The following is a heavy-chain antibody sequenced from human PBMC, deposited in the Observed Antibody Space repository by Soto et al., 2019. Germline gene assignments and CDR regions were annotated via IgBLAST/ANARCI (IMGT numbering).Heavy chain of an antibody. Sequence: LRLSCAASGFTFSSYEMNWVRQAPGRGLEWVSYISSSGSTIYYADSVKGRFTISRDNAKNSLYLQMNSLRAEDTAVYYCAREYYDFWSGYQAPDYFDYWGQGTLVTVS. V-gene: IGHV3-48*03. CDR3: AREYYDFWSGYQAPDYFDY. D-gene: IGHD3-3*01. CDR1: GFTFSSYE. J-gene: IGHJ4*02. CDR2: ISSSGSTI.